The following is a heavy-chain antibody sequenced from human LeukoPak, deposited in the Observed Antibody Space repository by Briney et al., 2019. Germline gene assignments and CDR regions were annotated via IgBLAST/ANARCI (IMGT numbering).Heavy chain of an antibody. D-gene: IGHD1-14*01. CDR1: GFTFSSHW. J-gene: IGHJ4*02. Sequence: PGGSLRLSCAASGFTFSSHWMHWVRQAPGKGLVWVSRITNDGSSTTYADSVKGRFTISRDNAKNMLYLQVNSLRAEDTAVYCATQQGGNPAYWGQGTLVTVSS. V-gene: IGHV3-74*01. CDR3: TQQGGNPAY. CDR2: ITNDGSST.